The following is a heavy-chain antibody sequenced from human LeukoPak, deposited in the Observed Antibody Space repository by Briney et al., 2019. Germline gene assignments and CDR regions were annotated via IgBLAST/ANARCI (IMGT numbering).Heavy chain of an antibody. D-gene: IGHD5-18*01. CDR2: ISSSGSTI. CDR1: GFTFSSYE. J-gene: IGHJ4*02. Sequence: GGSLRLSCAASGFTFSSYEMNWVRQAPGKGLEGVSYISSSGSTIYYADSVKGRFTISRDNAKNSLYLQMNSLRAEDTAVYYCARDSIKIQLWLRAGFDYWGQGTLVSVSS. V-gene: IGHV3-48*03. CDR3: ARDSIKIQLWLRAGFDY.